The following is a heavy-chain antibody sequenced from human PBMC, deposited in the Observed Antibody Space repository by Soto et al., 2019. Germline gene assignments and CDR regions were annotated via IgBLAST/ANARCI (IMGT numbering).Heavy chain of an antibody. V-gene: IGHV1-46*01. J-gene: IGHJ3*02. CDR1: GYTFTSYY. Sequence: ASVKVSCKASGYTFTSYYMHWVRQAPGQGLEWMGIINPSGGSTSYAQKFQGRVTMTRDTSTSTVYMELSSLRSEDTAVYYCARDPFGPTAHCRSTSRTTASDIDIWGQGTMVTVSS. CDR2: INPSGGST. D-gene: IGHD2-2*01. CDR3: ARDPFGPTAHCRSTSRTTASDIDI.